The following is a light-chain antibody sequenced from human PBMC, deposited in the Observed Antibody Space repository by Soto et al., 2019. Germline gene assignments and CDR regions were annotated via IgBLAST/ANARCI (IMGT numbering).Light chain of an antibody. CDR3: QQYGGTPPIT. J-gene: IGKJ5*01. CDR1: HSVSSNY. V-gene: IGKV3D-20*01. Sequence: EIVLTQSPATLSLSPGERAALSCGASHSVSSNYLAWYQQKPGLAPRLLIYDTSRRATGIPDRFSGSGSGTDFTLTISRLEPEDFAVYYCQQYGGTPPITFGQGTRLEIK. CDR2: DTS.